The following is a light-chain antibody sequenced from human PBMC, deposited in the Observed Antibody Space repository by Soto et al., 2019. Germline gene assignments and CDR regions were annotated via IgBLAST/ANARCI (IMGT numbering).Light chain of an antibody. V-gene: IGKV1-27*01. Sequence: DIQMTQSPSSLSASVGDRVTITCRASQGISNYLAWYQQKPGKVPKLLIYAASTLQSGVPSRFSGSGSGTVFTLTKSTPHPKDFDIYYCKNHNGAPRTFAQGTKVEI. CDR1: QGISNY. CDR2: AAS. J-gene: IGKJ1*01. CDR3: KNHNGAPRT.